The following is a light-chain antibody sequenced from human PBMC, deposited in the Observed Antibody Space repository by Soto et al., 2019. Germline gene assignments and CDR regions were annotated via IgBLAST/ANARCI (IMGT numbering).Light chain of an antibody. CDR3: QQYKNWPPLT. J-gene: IGKJ4*01. CDR2: GAF. Sequence: EIVMTQSPATLSVSPGERANLSCRASQSVSYNLAWYQHKPGQGPRILIYGAFTRATGIPARFNGSGSGTEFTLTISSLQSEDFAVYYCQQYKNWPPLTFGGGTKVEIK. V-gene: IGKV3-15*01. CDR1: QSVSYN.